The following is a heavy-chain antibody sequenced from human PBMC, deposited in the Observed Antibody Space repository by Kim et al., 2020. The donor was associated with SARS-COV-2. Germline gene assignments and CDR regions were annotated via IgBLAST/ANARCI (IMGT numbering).Heavy chain of an antibody. CDR3: ARGPWQTDV. CDR1: GGSISSSSYY. CDR2: IYYSGST. V-gene: IGHV4-39*07. J-gene: IGHJ6*02. Sequence: SETLSLTCTVSGGSISSSSYYWGWIRQPPGKGLEWIGSIYYSGSTYYNPSLKSRVTISVDTSKNQFSLKLSSVTAADTAVYYCARGPWQTDVWGQGTTVTVSS. D-gene: IGHD5-12*01.